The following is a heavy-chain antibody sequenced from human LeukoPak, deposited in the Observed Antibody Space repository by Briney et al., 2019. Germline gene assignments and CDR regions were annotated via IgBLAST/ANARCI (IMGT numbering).Heavy chain of an antibody. CDR2: ISSGGSSI. CDR1: GFSFSNFE. J-gene: IGHJ4*02. V-gene: IGHV3-48*03. CDR3: VRELNDLT. D-gene: IGHD3-3*01. Sequence: GGSLRLSCVASGFSFSNFEMKWVRQAPGKGLQCVSYISSGGSSIYYADSVKGRFTISRDNAKNSVFLQMNSLRAEDTAIYYCVRELNDLTWGQGTLVTVSP.